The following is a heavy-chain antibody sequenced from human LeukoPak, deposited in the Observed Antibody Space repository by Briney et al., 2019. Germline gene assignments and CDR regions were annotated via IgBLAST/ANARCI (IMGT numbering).Heavy chain of an antibody. Sequence: PGGSLRLSCAASGFTFSNYAMNWVRQAPGKGLEWVSYISSGSSTIYYADSVKGRFTISRDNAKNSLYLQMNSLRAEDTAVYYCARDRSSAYWGQGTLVTVSS. J-gene: IGHJ4*02. CDR1: GFTFSNYA. V-gene: IGHV3-48*01. CDR3: ARDRSSAY. D-gene: IGHD2-15*01. CDR2: ISSGSSTI.